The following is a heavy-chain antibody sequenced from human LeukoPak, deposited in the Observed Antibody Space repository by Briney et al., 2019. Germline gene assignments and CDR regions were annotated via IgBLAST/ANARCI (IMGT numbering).Heavy chain of an antibody. J-gene: IGHJ6*02. V-gene: IGHV3-30-3*01. CDR2: ISYDGSNK. D-gene: IGHD3-16*01. Sequence: GGSLRLSCEGSAFIFSGHWMNWVRQTPGKGLEWVAVISYDGSNKYYADSVKGRFTISRDNSKNTLYLQMNSLRAEDTAVYYCARTYYDYVWGSSYGMDVWGQGTTVTVSS. CDR1: AFIFSGHW. CDR3: ARTYYDYVWGSSYGMDV.